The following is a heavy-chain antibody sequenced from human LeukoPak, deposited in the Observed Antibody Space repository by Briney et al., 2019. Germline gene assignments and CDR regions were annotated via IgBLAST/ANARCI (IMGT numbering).Heavy chain of an antibody. V-gene: IGHV4-38-2*02. CDR1: GYSISSGCS. J-gene: IGHJ4*02. Sequence: SETLSLTCTVSGYSISSGCSWGWIRQPQGKGLEWIGSIYHSGSTYYNPSLKSRVTISVDTSKNQFSLKLSSVTAADTAVYYCAREDPGYYYDSSGYWIDYWGQGTLVTVSS. CDR3: AREDPGYYYDSSGYWIDY. CDR2: IYHSGST. D-gene: IGHD3-22*01.